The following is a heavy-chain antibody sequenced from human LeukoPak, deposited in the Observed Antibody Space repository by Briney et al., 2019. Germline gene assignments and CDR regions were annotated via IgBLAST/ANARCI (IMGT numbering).Heavy chain of an antibody. Sequence: GGSLRLSCAASGLTLSSYDMHWVRQATGKGLEWVSAIGTAGDTYYPGSVKGRFTISRENAKNSLYLQMNSLRAGDTAVYYCARGRSGSHFDIWGQGTMVTVSS. CDR2: IGTAGDT. D-gene: IGHD1-26*01. J-gene: IGHJ3*02. CDR3: ARGRSGSHFDI. V-gene: IGHV3-13*01. CDR1: GLTLSSYD.